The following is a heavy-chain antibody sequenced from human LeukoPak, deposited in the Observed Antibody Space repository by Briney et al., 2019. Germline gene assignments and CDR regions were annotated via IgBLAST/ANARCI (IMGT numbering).Heavy chain of an antibody. CDR2: MNPDSGNT. D-gene: IGHD6-6*01. V-gene: IGHV1-8*03. J-gene: IGHJ6*03. CDR1: GYTFAIYD. CDR3: ARDWGVEARPGYMDV. Sequence: ASVKVSCKASGYTFAIYDINWVRQATGQGLEWMGWMNPDSGNTGYAQKFQGRVTISRNNSISTAYMELSSLRSEDTAVYYCARDWGVEARPGYMDVWGKGTTVTVSS.